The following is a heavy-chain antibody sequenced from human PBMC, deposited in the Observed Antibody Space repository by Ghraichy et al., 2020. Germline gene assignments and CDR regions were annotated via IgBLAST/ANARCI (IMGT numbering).Heavy chain of an antibody. J-gene: IGHJ4*02. V-gene: IGHV3-48*04. CDR2: ISALSDVI. Sequence: LSLTCAASGFTFSGYAMNWVRQSPGKGLEWISFISALSDVIYYADSVKGRLTISRDNARNSLYLQLDSLRPEDTAVYYCARYGSGSNLQDPYDYWGQGTVVTVSS. D-gene: IGHD4-11*01. CDR3: ARYGSGSNLQDPYDY. CDR1: GFTFSGYA.